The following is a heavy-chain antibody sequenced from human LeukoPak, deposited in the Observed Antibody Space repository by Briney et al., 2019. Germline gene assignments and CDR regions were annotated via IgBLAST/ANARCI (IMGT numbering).Heavy chain of an antibody. V-gene: IGHV3-33*01. CDR1: GFTFSSYG. D-gene: IGHD3-16*01. CDR2: IWYDGSNK. J-gene: IGHJ4*02. Sequence: HSGGSLRLSCAASGFTFSSYGMHWVRQAPGKGLEWVAIIWYDGSNKYYADSVKGRFTISRDNSRNTLYLQMNSLRAEDTAVYYCAREAGYYDYVWGSYSDYWGQGTLVTVSS. CDR3: AREAGYYDYVWGSYSDY.